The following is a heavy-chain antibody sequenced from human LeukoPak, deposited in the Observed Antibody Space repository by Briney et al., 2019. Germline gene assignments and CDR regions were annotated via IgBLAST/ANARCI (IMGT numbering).Heavy chain of an antibody. Sequence: PSETLSLTCTVSGGSISNRSYYWAWLRHPPGKGRDGFGSVFYSESKYSNPSLETRLTISGATSQPHFSLSLTSVTTPDRSMFYSARHYFPGTFSPNNCFYPWGKGTLVTVSS. CDR1: GGSISNRSYY. V-gene: IGHV4-39*01. J-gene: IGHJ5*02. D-gene: IGHD2/OR15-2a*01. CDR2: VFYSESK. CDR3: ARHYFPGTFSPNNCFYP.